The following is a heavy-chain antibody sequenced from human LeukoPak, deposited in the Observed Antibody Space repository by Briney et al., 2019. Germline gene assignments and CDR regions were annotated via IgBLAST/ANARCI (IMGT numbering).Heavy chain of an antibody. CDR2: ISGSGGST. Sequence: PGGSLRLSCEASGFSFTNYAMSWVRQAPGKGLEWVSGISGSGGSTYYADSVKGRFTISRDNSKNTLYLQMNSLRAEDTAIYYCARNLKDWGQGTLVTVSS. J-gene: IGHJ4*02. V-gene: IGHV3-23*01. CDR1: GFSFTNYA. CDR3: ARNLKD.